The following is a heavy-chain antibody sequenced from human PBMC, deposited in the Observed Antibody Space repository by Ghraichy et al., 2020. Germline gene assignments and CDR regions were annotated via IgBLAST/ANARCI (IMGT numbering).Heavy chain of an antibody. J-gene: IGHJ2*01. V-gene: IGHV4-38-2*01. CDR2: IYHSGST. D-gene: IGHD4-17*01. CDR1: GYSISSGYY. Sequence: SETLSLTCAVSGYSISSGYYWGWIRQPPGKGLEWIGSIYHSGSTYYNPSLKSRVTISVDTSKNQFSLKLSSVTAADTAVYYCARLGTYGDYDPWYFDLWGRGTLVTVSS. CDR3: ARLGTYGDYDPWYFDL.